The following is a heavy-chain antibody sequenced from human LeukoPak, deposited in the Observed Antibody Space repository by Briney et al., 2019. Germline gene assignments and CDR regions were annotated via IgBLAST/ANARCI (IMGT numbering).Heavy chain of an antibody. Sequence: PGGSLRLSCAASGFTFSNYAMRWVRQAPGQGLEWVSGISGSGGNTYYGDSVKGRFTISRANSKNTLYLQMNSLRAEDTAVYYCAKCGSGSTVYVDVWGKGTTVTVSS. D-gene: IGHD1-26*01. V-gene: IGHV3-23*01. CDR1: GFTFSNYA. CDR2: ISGSGGNT. CDR3: AKCGSGSTVYVDV. J-gene: IGHJ6*03.